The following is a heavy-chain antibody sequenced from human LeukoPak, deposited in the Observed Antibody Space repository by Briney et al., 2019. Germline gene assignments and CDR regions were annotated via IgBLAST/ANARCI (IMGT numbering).Heavy chain of an antibody. D-gene: IGHD1-26*01. V-gene: IGHV1-18*01. CDR3: ARAGATTFPYYYYYMDV. CDR2: ISAYNGNT. J-gene: IGHJ6*03. CDR1: GYTFTSYG. Sequence: GASVKVSCKASGYTFTSYGISWVRQAPGQGLEWMGWISAYNGNTNYAQKLQGRVTMTTDTSTSTAYMELRSLRSDDTAVYYCARAGATTFPYYYYYMDVWGKGTTVTISS.